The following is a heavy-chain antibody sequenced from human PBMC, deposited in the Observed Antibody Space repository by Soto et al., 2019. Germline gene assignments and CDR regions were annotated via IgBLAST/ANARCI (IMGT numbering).Heavy chain of an antibody. CDR2: IWYDGSNK. CDR1: GFTFSSYG. Sequence: QVQLVESGGGVVQPGRSLRLSCAASGFTFSSYGMHWVRQAPGKGLEWVAVIWYDGSNKYYADSVKGRFTISRDNSKNTLYLQMNSLRAEDTAVYHCARESSGYSSFYACDIWGQGTMVTFSS. CDR3: ARESSGYSSFYACDI. J-gene: IGHJ3*02. D-gene: IGHD3-22*01. V-gene: IGHV3-33*01.